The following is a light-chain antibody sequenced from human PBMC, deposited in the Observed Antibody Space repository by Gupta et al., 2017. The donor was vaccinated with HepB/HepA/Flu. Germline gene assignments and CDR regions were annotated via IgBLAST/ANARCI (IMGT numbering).Light chain of an antibody. CDR3: MQGARWPWT. CDR2: KIS. Sequence: DAVMPQSPLSLPVTLAQPASIFCRSNQSLLYSDGSTYLNWFQQRPGQSPRRLIYKISKRDSGVPDRFSGSGSGTDFTLKISRVEADDVGVYYCMQGARWPWTFGQGTKVDIK. CDR1: QSLLYSDGSTY. J-gene: IGKJ1*01. V-gene: IGKV2-30*01.